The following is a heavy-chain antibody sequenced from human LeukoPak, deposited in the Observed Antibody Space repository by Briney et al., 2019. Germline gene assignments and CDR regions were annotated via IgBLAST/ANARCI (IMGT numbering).Heavy chain of an antibody. D-gene: IGHD4-17*01. CDR3: AKPIMTTVTTLGLYFDY. Sequence: GRSLRLSCAASGFTFSNYGMHWVHQAPGKGLEWVAVISYDGSNRYYADSVKGRFTISRDNSKNTLYLQMNSLRAEDTAVYYCAKPIMTTVTTLGLYFDYWGQGALVTVSS. CDR1: GFTFSNYG. V-gene: IGHV3-30*18. CDR2: ISYDGSNR. J-gene: IGHJ4*02.